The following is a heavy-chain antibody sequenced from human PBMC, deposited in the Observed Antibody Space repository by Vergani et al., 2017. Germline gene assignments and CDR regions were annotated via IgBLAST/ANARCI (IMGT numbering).Heavy chain of an antibody. V-gene: IGHV3-11*06. CDR2: ISNSGSYT. Sequence: QVQLVESGGDLVKPGGSLRLSCAASGFTFSDYYMSWIRQAPGKGLEWVSYISNSGSYTNYADSVRGRFTISRDNAKNSLHLRMNSLRAEDTAVYYCARGGGYDLLFDYWGQGTLVTISS. D-gene: IGHD5-12*01. CDR3: ARGGGYDLLFDY. CDR1: GFTFSDYY. J-gene: IGHJ4*02.